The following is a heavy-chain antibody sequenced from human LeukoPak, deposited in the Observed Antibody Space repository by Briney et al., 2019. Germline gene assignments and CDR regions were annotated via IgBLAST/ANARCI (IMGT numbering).Heavy chain of an antibody. CDR2: INPNSGGT. J-gene: IGHJ5*02. Sequence: ASVKVSCKASGYTFTGYYMHWVRQAPGQGLEWMGRINPNSGGTNYAQKFQGRVTMTRDTSISTAYMELSRLRSDDTAVYYCARDLLVTNWFDPWGQGTLVTVSS. V-gene: IGHV1-2*06. D-gene: IGHD2-15*01. CDR3: ARDLLVTNWFDP. CDR1: GYTFTGYY.